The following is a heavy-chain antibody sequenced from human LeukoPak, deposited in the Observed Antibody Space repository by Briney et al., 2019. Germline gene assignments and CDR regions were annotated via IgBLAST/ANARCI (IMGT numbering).Heavy chain of an antibody. J-gene: IGHJ4*02. CDR1: GYTFTGYY. Sequence: ASVKVSCKASGYTFTGYYMHRVRQAPGQGLEWMGWISAYSGNTNYAQKLQGRVTMTTDTSTSTAYMELRSLRSDDTAVYYCARGTVTFDYWGQGTLVTVSS. D-gene: IGHD4-11*01. CDR3: ARGTVTFDY. CDR2: ISAYSGNT. V-gene: IGHV1-18*04.